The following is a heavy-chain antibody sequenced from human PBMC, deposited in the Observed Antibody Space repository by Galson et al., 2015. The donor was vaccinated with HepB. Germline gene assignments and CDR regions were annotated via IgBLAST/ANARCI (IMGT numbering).Heavy chain of an antibody. D-gene: IGHD6-13*01. CDR2: IIPILGIA. V-gene: IGHV1-69*04. Sequence: SVKVSCKASGGTFSSYAISWVRQAPGQGLEWMGRIIPILGIANYAQKFQGRVTITADKSTSTAYMELSRLRSEDTAVYYCARGSIAAGPNWFDPWGQGTLVAVSS. J-gene: IGHJ5*02. CDR1: GGTFSSYA. CDR3: ARGSIAAGPNWFDP.